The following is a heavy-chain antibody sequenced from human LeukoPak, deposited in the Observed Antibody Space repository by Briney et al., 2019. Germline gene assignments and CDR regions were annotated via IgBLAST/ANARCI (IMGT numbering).Heavy chain of an antibody. J-gene: IGHJ4*02. CDR3: SRSLNN. CDR1: GLTFGRSW. Sequence: GGSLRLSCAASGLTFGRSWMDWVRQAPGKGLEWVANIKEDGSETYYVDSAKGRFTISRDNAKSSLYLQMDRLRVEDTAIYYCSRSLNNWGQGTLVTVSS. CDR2: IKEDGSET. V-gene: IGHV3-7*01.